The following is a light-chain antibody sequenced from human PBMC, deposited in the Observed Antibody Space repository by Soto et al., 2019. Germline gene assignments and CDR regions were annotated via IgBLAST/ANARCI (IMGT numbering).Light chain of an antibody. CDR2: SNN. Sequence: QSVLTQPPSASGTPGQRVTISCSGSSXNIGSNYVYWYQQLPGTAPKLLIYSNNQRPSGVPDRFSGSKSGTSASLAISGLRSEDEADYYCAAWDESLSALYVFGTGTKVTVL. CDR1: SXNIGSNY. V-gene: IGLV1-47*02. CDR3: AAWDESLSALYV. J-gene: IGLJ1*01.